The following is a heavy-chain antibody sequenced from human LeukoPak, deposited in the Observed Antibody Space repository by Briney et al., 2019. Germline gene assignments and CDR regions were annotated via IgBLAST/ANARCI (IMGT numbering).Heavy chain of an antibody. CDR2: ISTYNGNT. Sequence: ASVKVSCKASGYTFTSYGFSWVRQAPGQGLEWMGWISTYNGNTNYAQKLQGRVTMTTDTSTSTAYMELRSLRSDDTAVYYCAREGGLQQLVRAHFDHWGQGTLVTVSS. J-gene: IGHJ4*02. CDR3: AREGGLQQLVRAHFDH. CDR1: GYTFTSYG. V-gene: IGHV1-18*01. D-gene: IGHD6-13*01.